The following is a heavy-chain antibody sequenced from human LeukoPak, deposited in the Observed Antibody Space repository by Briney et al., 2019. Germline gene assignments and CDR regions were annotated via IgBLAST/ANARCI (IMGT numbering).Heavy chain of an antibody. CDR3: AVIRSFDL. D-gene: IGHD3-9*01. CDR2: IYYSGST. CDR1: GDSISNNCYS. V-gene: IGHV4-39*07. Sequence: PSETLSLTCTVSGDSISNNCYSWIRLRQPPGKGLEWIGSIYYSGSTYYNPSLKSRVTISVATSKNQFSRKLSSVTAADTAVYYCAVIRSFDLWGQGTLVT. J-gene: IGHJ4*02.